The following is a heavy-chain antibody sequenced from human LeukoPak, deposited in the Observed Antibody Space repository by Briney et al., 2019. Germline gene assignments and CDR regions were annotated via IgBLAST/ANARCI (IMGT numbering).Heavy chain of an antibody. V-gene: IGHV3-30*02. CDR2: IRYDASNK. D-gene: IGHD3-3*01. CDR1: GFSFSRYD. Sequence: GGSLRLSCAASGFSFSRYDIHWVRQAPGKGLEWVAFIRYDASNKNYADSVKGRFTISRDNFMSTVYLQMNSLRAEDTAVYYCAKDRQTITIFGVVNTPRANFDYWGQGTLVPVSS. J-gene: IGHJ4*02. CDR3: AKDRQTITIFGVVNTPRANFDY.